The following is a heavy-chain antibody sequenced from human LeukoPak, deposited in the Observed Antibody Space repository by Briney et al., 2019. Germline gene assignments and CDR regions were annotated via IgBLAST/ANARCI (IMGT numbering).Heavy chain of an antibody. CDR2: IYYSGST. CDR3: ARDSMGITMVRGVITPTSFDI. CDR1: GGSLSSGGYY. J-gene: IGHJ3*02. Sequence: SESLSLTCIVSGGSLSSGGYYWRWPRHHPGKGLEWFGYIYYSGSTYYNPSLKSRVTISVDTSKNQYSLKQSSVTAADTAVYYCARDSMGITMVRGVITPTSFDIWGEGTMVTVSS. D-gene: IGHD3-10*01. V-gene: IGHV4-31*03.